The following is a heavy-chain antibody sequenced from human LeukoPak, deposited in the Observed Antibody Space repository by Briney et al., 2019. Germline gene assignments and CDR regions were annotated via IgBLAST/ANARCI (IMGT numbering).Heavy chain of an antibody. V-gene: IGHV3-74*01. CDR1: GFTFNTYW. CDR3: ARENVGDVYFDY. J-gene: IGHJ4*02. D-gene: IGHD3-16*01. Sequence: GGSLRLSCVGSGFTFNTYWIHWVRQAPGKGLVWVSRVKEDGRETNYADSVKGRFTISRDNSKNTLYLQMNSLRAEDTAVYYCARENVGDVYFDYWGQGTLVTVSS. CDR2: VKEDGRET.